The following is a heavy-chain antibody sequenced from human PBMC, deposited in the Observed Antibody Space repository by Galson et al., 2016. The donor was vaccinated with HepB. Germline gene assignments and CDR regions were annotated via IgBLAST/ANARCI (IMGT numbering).Heavy chain of an antibody. J-gene: IGHJ2*01. Sequence: CAISGDSVSSNSAAWNWIRQSPSRGLEWLGRTCYKSKWHNDYAPSVKSRITINPDTSKNLFSLQLHSVTPEDTAVYYCARGETAPATDWYFDLWGRGTLATVSS. D-gene: IGHD2-15*01. V-gene: IGHV6-1*01. CDR1: GDSVSSNSAA. CDR3: ARGETAPATDWYFDL. CDR2: TCYKSKWHN.